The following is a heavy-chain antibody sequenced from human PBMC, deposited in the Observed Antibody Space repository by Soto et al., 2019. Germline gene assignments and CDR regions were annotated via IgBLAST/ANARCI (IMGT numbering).Heavy chain of an antibody. CDR1: GFTFSSYA. CDR3: AKDLPTYYDILTGPPSPDY. V-gene: IGHV3-23*01. Sequence: GGSLRLSCAASGFTFSSYAMSWVRQAPGKGLEWVPAISGSGGSTYYADSVKGRFTISRDNSKNTLYLQMNSLRAEDTAVYYCAKDLPTYYDILTGPPSPDYWGQGTLVTVSS. J-gene: IGHJ4*02. D-gene: IGHD3-9*01. CDR2: ISGSGGST.